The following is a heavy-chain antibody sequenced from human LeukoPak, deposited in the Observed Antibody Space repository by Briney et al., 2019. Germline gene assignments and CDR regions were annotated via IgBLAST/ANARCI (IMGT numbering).Heavy chain of an antibody. CDR1: GGTFSSYA. Sequence: ASVKVSCKASGGTFSSYAISWVRQAPGQGLEWMGGIIPIFGTANYAQKFQGRVTITTDESTSTAYMELSSLRSEGTAVYYCARVVDVYAFDIWGQGTMVTVSS. CDR2: IIPIFGTA. V-gene: IGHV1-69*05. J-gene: IGHJ3*02. D-gene: IGHD2-21*01. CDR3: ARVVDVYAFDI.